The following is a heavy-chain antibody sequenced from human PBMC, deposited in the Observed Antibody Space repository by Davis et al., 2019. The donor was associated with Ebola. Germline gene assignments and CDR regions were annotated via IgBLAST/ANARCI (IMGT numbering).Heavy chain of an antibody. CDR2: IIPIFGTA. J-gene: IGHJ4*02. CDR3: ARVGSDIVATNFDY. V-gene: IGHV1-69*05. CDR1: GGTFSSYA. Sequence: SVKVSCKASGGTFSSYAISWVRQAPGQGLEWMGGIIPIFGTANYAQKLQGRVTMTTDTSTSTAYMELRSLRSDDTAVYYCARVGSDIVATNFDYWGQGTLVTVSS. D-gene: IGHD5-12*01.